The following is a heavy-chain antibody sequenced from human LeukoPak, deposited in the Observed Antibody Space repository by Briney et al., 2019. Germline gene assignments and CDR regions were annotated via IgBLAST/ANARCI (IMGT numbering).Heavy chain of an antibody. V-gene: IGHV3-23*01. CDR2: ISASGGST. J-gene: IGHJ6*02. CDR1: GFTFSSSA. Sequence: GGSLRLSCAASGFTFSSSAMSWVRQVPGKGLEWVSGISASGGSTSYADSVKGRFTISRDNSKNTLYLQMNSLRADDTAIYYCARNQQLGGHSYYYYGMDVWGQGTTVTVSS. D-gene: IGHD3-16*01. CDR3: ARNQQLGGHSYYYYGMDV.